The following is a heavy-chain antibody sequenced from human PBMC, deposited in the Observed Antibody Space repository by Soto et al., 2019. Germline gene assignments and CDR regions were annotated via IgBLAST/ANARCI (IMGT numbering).Heavy chain of an antibody. CDR1: GYSFTSFW. V-gene: IGHV5-51*01. CDR2: IYPGDSDT. CDR3: ASSYCSGGSAYFPCDASDI. Sequence: VESLKISCKGSGYSFTSFWIGWVRQMPGKGLEWMGIIYPGDSDTRYSPSFQGQVTISADKSISTAYLQWSSLKASDTAMYYCASSYCSGGSAYFPCDASDIWGQGTMVTVSS. J-gene: IGHJ3*02. D-gene: IGHD2-15*01.